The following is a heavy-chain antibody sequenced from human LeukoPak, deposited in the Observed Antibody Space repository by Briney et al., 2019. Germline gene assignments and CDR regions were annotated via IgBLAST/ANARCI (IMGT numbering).Heavy chain of an antibody. J-gene: IGHJ4*02. CDR3: ARISYGGQFDY. Sequence: RSGGSLRLSCAASGFTFSSYGMHWVRQAPGKGLEWVAVISYDGSNEYYADSVKGRFTISRDNSKNTLYLQMNSPRAEDTAVYYCARISYGGQFDYWGQGTLVTVSS. D-gene: IGHD4-23*01. CDR2: ISYDGSNE. CDR1: GFTFSSYG. V-gene: IGHV3-30*03.